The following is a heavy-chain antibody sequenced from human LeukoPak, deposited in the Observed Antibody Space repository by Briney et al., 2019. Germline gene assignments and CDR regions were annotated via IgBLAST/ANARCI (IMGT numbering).Heavy chain of an antibody. V-gene: IGHV3-21*01. J-gene: IGHJ3*01. CDR1: GFTFSVYN. CDR2: ISGSSDYI. D-gene: IGHD3-9*01. Sequence: PGGSLRLSCTASGFTFSVYNVIWVRQAPGKGLEWVSSISGSSDYIYFADSVKGRFTISRDNAKNSLYLEMNSLRDEDTAVYYCARDSTYYDDLTGYPGRRRGAFDFWGQGTMVTVSS. CDR3: ARDSTYYDDLTGYPGRRRGAFDF.